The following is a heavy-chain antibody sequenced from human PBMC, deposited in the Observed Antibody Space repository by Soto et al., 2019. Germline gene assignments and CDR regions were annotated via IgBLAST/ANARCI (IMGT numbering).Heavy chain of an antibody. V-gene: IGHV3-30*18. CDR2: ASYDGSYK. D-gene: IGHD5-12*01. Sequence: QVQLVESGGGVVQPGRSLRLSCAASGFTFSSFGMHWVRQAPGKGLEWVAVASYDGSYKYYADSVKGRFTISRDNSKNTLYLQMNSLRAEETAVYYCAKERSVVATTPDFDYWGQGTLVTVSS. CDR1: GFTFSSFG. CDR3: AKERSVVATTPDFDY. J-gene: IGHJ4*02.